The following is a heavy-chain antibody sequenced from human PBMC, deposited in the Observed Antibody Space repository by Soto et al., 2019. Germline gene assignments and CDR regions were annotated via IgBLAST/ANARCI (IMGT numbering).Heavy chain of an antibody. Sequence: GASVKVSCKASGYTFTSYGISWVRQAPGQGLEWMGWINAYNGNTNYAQKLQGRVTMTTDTSTSTAYMELRSLRSDDTAVYYCAREPSIFGVDHHRFGYWGRGTMVIVSS. CDR2: INAYNGNT. D-gene: IGHD3-3*01. V-gene: IGHV1-18*01. J-gene: IGHJ4*02. CDR3: AREPSIFGVDHHRFGY. CDR1: GYTFTSYG.